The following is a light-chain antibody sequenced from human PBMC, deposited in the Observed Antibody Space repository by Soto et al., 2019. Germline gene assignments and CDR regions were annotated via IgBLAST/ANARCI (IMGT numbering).Light chain of an antibody. CDR2: EAS. CDR3: QQYNGYWT. V-gene: IGKV1-5*03. Sequence: DIQMTQSPSTLSASVGDRVTITCRASQSSSCSLAWYQQKPGKAPRLMLYEASNLKSAVPSRFSGSGSGTEYTLTISSLQPEDSASYYCQQYNGYWTFGQGTRVDIK. CDR1: QSSSCS. J-gene: IGKJ1*01.